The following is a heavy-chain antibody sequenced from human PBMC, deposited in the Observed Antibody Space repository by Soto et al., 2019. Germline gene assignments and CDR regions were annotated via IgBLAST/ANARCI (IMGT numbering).Heavy chain of an antibody. CDR3: ARAERGVVVPAAIWAMDV. CDR1: GYTFTSYG. D-gene: IGHD2-2*01. CDR2: ISAYNGNT. J-gene: IGHJ6*02. Sequence: QVQLVQSGAEVKKPGASVKVSCKASGYTFTSYGISWVRQAPGQGLEWMGWISAYNGNTNYAQKLQGRVTMTTDTSTSTAYMELRSLRSDDTAVYYCARAERGVVVPAAIWAMDVWGQGTTVTVSS. V-gene: IGHV1-18*01.